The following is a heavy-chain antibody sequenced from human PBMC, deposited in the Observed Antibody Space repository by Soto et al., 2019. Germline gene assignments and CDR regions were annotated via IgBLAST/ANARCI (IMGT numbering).Heavy chain of an antibody. D-gene: IGHD2-2*01. CDR1: GYTFTSYG. J-gene: IGHJ5*02. CDR3: ARARGYCISTSCPGGDGWFDP. CDR2: ISAYNGNT. V-gene: IGHV1-18*01. Sequence: ASVKVSCKASGYTFTSYGISWVRQAPGQGLEWMGWISAYNGNTNYAQKLQGRVTMTTDTSTSTAYMELSSLRSDDTAVYYCARARGYCISTSCPGGDGWFDPWGQGTLVTVSS.